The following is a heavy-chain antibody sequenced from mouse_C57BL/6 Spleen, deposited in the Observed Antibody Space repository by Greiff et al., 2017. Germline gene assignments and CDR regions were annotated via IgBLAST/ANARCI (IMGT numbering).Heavy chain of an antibody. V-gene: IGHV14-2*01. Sequence: VQLQQSGAELVKPGASVKLSCTASGFNIKDYYMHWVKQRTEQGLEWIGRIDPEDGETKYAPKFQGQATITADTSSNTAYLQLSSLTSEDTAVYYCARDYYGSSGRFAYWGQGTLVTVSA. CDR2: IDPEDGET. CDR3: ARDYYGSSGRFAY. D-gene: IGHD1-1*01. J-gene: IGHJ3*01. CDR1: GFNIKDYY.